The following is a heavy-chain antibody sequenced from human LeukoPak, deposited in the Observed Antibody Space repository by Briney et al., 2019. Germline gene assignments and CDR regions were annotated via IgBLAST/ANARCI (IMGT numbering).Heavy chain of an antibody. D-gene: IGHD6-19*01. CDR1: GGSVASTGCY. CDR3: GRHVSNGWDYHYGLHV. Sequence: SETLSLTCTVSGGSVASTGCYWGWIRQSPGKGLEWIGSAYYTGEIYSTPSLKSRLTISVDTSKNQFALTLTSVTAADTAVYYCGRHVSNGWDYHYGLHVWGQGTTVTLSS. V-gene: IGHV4-39*01. J-gene: IGHJ6*02. CDR2: AYYTGEI.